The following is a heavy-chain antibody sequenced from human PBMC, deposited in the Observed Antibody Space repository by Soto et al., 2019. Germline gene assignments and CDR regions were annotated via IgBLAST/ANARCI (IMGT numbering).Heavy chain of an antibody. V-gene: IGHV3-9*01. Sequence: EVQLVESGGGLVQPGRSLRLSCAASGFTFDDYAMHWVRQAPGKGLEWVSGISWNSGSIGYADSVKGRFTISRDNAKNSLYLQMNSLRAEDTALYYCAKEVVVTAGFGYWGQGTLLTVSS. CDR2: ISWNSGSI. D-gene: IGHD2-21*02. CDR3: AKEVVVTAGFGY. J-gene: IGHJ4*02. CDR1: GFTFDDYA.